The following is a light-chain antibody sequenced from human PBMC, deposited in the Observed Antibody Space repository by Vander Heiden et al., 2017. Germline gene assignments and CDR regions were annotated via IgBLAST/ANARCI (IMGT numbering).Light chain of an antibody. Sequence: QSVSTPPPSGSATPGRTVTISCSGSSSNIGNNYVSWYQQLPGTAPKLLIYENNKRPSGIPDRFSGSKSGTSATLGITGLQTGDEADYYCGTWDTSLSAYVFGAGTKVTVL. CDR3: GTWDTSLSAYV. V-gene: IGLV1-51*02. J-gene: IGLJ1*01. CDR1: SSNIGNNY. CDR2: ENN.